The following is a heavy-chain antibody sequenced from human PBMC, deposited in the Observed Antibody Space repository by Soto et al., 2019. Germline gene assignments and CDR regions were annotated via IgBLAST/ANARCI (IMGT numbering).Heavy chain of an antibody. D-gene: IGHD1-1*01. J-gene: IGHJ4*02. V-gene: IGHV4-31*03. CDR3: ARLRTTGTTWGDH. Sequence: QVQLQESGPGLVKPSQTLSLTCTVSGDSISSGGYYWSWIRQHPGKGPEWIGYIYYSGTTYYNPSLKSRVTIAVDTSKNQFSLKLSSVTAADTAVYYWARLRTTGTTWGDHWGQGTLVTVSS. CDR2: IYYSGTT. CDR1: GDSISSGGYY.